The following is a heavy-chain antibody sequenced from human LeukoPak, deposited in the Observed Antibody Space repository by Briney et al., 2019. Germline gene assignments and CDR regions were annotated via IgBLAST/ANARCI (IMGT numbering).Heavy chain of an antibody. CDR1: GFTFSSSA. V-gene: IGHV3-23*01. Sequence: GGSLRLSCAASGFTFSSSATSWVRQVPGKGLEWVSGISASGGSTYYADSVRGRFTISRDNSKNTLYVQMNSLRDEDTAVYYCALTHPGDSSGYYTRDTSYYYYYGMDVWGQGTTVTVSS. D-gene: IGHD3-22*01. J-gene: IGHJ6*02. CDR3: ALTHPGDSSGYYTRDTSYYYYYGMDV. CDR2: ISASGGST.